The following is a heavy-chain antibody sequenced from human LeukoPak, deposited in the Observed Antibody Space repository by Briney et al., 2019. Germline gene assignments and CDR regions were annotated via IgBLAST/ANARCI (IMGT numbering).Heavy chain of an antibody. CDR2: INPNNSDT. Sequence: ASVKVSCKASGYTFTSYYIHWVRQAPGQGLEWMGWINPNNSDTNYAQKFHGRVTMTRGTSISTAYMELSRLKSDDTAVYYCARLVWGVDYYYYYMDVWGKGTTVTVSS. CDR3: ARLVWGVDYYYYYMDV. J-gene: IGHJ6*03. D-gene: IGHD3-10*01. V-gene: IGHV1-2*02. CDR1: GYTFTSYY.